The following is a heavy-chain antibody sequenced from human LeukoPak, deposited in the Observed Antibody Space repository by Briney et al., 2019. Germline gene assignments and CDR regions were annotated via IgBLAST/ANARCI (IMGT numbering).Heavy chain of an antibody. CDR3: ARGLLYSSSWYYYYYMDV. Sequence: PSETLSLTCAVSGGSISSGTYSWTWMRQPPGKGLEWIGYIYNSGSTFNNPSLNSRVTISVGTSKNQFSLKLSSVTAADTAVYYCARGLLYSSSWYYYYYMDVWGKGTTVTISS. CDR2: IYNSGST. V-gene: IGHV4-30-4*07. J-gene: IGHJ6*03. D-gene: IGHD6-13*01. CDR1: GGSISSGTYS.